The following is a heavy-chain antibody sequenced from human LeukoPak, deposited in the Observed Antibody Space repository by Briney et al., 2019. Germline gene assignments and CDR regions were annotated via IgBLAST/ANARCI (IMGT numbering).Heavy chain of an antibody. CDR1: GFTFSSYA. V-gene: IGHV3-30-3*01. CDR2: ISYDGGNK. CDR3: ARWYSYGFEVDYFDY. D-gene: IGHD5-18*01. Sequence: GGSLRLSCAASGFTFSSYAMHWVRQAPGKGLEWVAVISYDGGNKYYADSVKGRFTISRDNSKNTLYLQMNSLRAEDTAVYYCARWYSYGFEVDYFDYWGQGTLVTDSS. J-gene: IGHJ4*02.